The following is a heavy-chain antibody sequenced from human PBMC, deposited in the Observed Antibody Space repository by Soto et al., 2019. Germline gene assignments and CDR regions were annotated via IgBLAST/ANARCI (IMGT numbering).Heavy chain of an antibody. D-gene: IGHD6-13*01. CDR3: AALEAASTGSYDY. J-gene: IGHJ4*02. Sequence: QVQLQESGPGLVKPSQTLSLTCTFSVSGGSIRSGGYYWSWVRQHPGKGLESIGYISDSGSTTYTPSLKSRVTMSVDTSKKQFSLRLTSVTAADTAVYYCAALEAASTGSYDYWGQGTLVTVSS. CDR1: GGSIRSGGYY. V-gene: IGHV4-31*03. CDR2: ISDSGST.